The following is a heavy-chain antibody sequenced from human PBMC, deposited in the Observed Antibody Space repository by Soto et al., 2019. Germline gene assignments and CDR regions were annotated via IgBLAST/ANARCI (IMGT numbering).Heavy chain of an antibody. V-gene: IGHV1-18*01. CDR3: ARVGYCSSTSCYYYFDY. CDR1: GYTFTSYG. J-gene: IGHJ4*02. CDR2: ISAYNGNT. D-gene: IGHD2-2*03. Sequence: QVQLVQSGAEVKKPGASVKVSCKASGYTFTSYGISWVRQAPGQGLEWMGWISAYNGNTNYAQKLQGRVTMTTDTSXSXXYMELRSLRSDDTAVYYCARVGYCSSTSCYYYFDYWGQGTLVTVSS.